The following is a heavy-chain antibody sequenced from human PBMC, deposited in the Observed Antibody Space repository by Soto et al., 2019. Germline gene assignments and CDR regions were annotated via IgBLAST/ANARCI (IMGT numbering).Heavy chain of an antibody. CDR2: ISAYNGNT. V-gene: IGHV1-18*01. J-gene: IGHJ6*02. Sequence: ASVNVSWKAAGYTFSSYGISWGRQAPGQGLEWMGWISAYNGNTNYAQKLQGRVTMTTDTSTSTAYMELRSLRSDDTAVYYCARDLLLVVPAAMESYYYYGMDVWGQGTTVTVSS. D-gene: IGHD2-2*01. CDR1: GYTFSSYG. CDR3: ARDLLLVVPAAMESYYYYGMDV.